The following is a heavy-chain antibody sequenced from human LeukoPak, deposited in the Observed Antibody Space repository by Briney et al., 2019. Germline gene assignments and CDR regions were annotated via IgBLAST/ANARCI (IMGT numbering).Heavy chain of an antibody. CDR3: AREGAIRYFDWLLRESENYYYYGMDV. CDR1: GYTFTGYY. CDR2: INPNCGGT. Sequence: ASVKVSCKASGYTFTGYYMHWVRQPPAQGLDWMGWINPNCGGTNYAHKFQDRVIMTRDTSISTAYMELRRLRSDDTAVYYCAREGAIRYFDWLLRESENYYYYGMDVWGQGTTVTVSS. V-gene: IGHV1-2*02. D-gene: IGHD3-9*01. J-gene: IGHJ6*02.